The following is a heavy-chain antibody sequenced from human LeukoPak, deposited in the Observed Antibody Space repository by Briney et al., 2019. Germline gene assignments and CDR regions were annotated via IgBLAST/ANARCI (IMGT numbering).Heavy chain of an antibody. V-gene: IGHV4-39*07. CDR3: ARAMSIAARLQTIFDY. J-gene: IGHJ4*02. D-gene: IGHD6-6*01. CDR1: GGSISTSNYY. Sequence: SETLSLTCTVSGGSISTSNYYWGWIRQPPVKGLEWIGNIFYSGSTYYGPSLKSRLTISLDTSKNQFSLNLTSVTAADTAVYYCARAMSIAARLQTIFDYWGQGTLVTVSS. CDR2: IFYSGST.